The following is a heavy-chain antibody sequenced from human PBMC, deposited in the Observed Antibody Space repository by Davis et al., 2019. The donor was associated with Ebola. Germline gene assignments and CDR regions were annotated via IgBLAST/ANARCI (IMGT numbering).Heavy chain of an antibody. CDR2: IISSSSII. V-gene: IGHV3-48*02. J-gene: IGHJ4*02. CDR3: AATRYKSGWYPDY. D-gene: IGHD6-19*01. CDR1: GFSFSTYS. Sequence: GESLKISCAASGFSFSTYSMNWVRQAPGKGLEWISYIISSSSIIYYADSVKGRLTISRDNAKNSLYLQMNSLRDEDTAVYYCAATRYKSGWYPDYWGQGTLVTVSS.